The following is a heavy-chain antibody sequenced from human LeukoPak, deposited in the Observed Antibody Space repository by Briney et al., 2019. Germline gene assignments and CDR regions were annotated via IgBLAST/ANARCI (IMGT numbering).Heavy chain of an antibody. CDR3: VGATWGSGYFDY. V-gene: IGHV4-4*07. CDR1: GASISNYY. CDR2: LYTSGSI. D-gene: IGHD7-27*01. J-gene: IGHJ4*02. Sequence: SETLSLTCTVSGASISNYYWSWIRQSAGKGLEWIGRLYTSGSININPSLKSRITMSVDTSKNQFSLRLSSVTAADTAVYYCVGATWGSGYFDYWGQGTLVTVSS.